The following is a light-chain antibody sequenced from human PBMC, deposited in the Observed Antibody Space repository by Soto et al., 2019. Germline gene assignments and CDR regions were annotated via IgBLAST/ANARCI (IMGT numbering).Light chain of an antibody. CDR2: DDN. CDR3: GSWDSSLSAYV. CDR1: SSNIGGNS. J-gene: IGLJ1*01. V-gene: IGLV1-51*01. Sequence: QSVLTQPPSVSAAPGQKVTISCSGSSSNIGGNSVSWYQQLPGTAPKLLMYDDNKRPSGIPDRFSGSKSGTSATLGITGFQTGDEADYYCGSWDSSLSAYVFGTWTKVTVL.